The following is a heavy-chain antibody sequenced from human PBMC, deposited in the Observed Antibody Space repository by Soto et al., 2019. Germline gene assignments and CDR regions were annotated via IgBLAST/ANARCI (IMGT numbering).Heavy chain of an antibody. CDR2: IYYSGST. Sequence: SETLSLTCTVSGGSISSYYWSWIRQPPGKGLEWIGYIYYSGSTNYNPSLKSRVTISVDTSKNQFSLKLSSVTAADTAVYYCARYQLLYAFDIWGQGTMVTVPS. J-gene: IGHJ3*02. CDR3: ARYQLLYAFDI. V-gene: IGHV4-59*01. CDR1: GGSISSYY. D-gene: IGHD2-2*01.